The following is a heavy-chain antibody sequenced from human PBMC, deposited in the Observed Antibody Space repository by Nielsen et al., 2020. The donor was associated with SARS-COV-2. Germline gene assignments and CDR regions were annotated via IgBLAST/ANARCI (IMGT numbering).Heavy chain of an antibody. V-gene: IGHV4-59*12. D-gene: IGHD3-3*01. Sequence: SETLSLTCAVYGGSFSGYYWSWIRQPPGKGLEWIGYIYYSGSTNYNPSLKSRVTISVDTSKNQFSLKLSSVTAADTAVYYCARGRYDFWSGYSMDVWGQGTTVTVSS. J-gene: IGHJ6*02. CDR2: IYYSGST. CDR3: ARGRYDFWSGYSMDV. CDR1: GGSFSGYY.